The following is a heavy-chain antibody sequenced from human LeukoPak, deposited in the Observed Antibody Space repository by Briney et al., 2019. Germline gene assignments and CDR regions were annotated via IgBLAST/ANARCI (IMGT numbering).Heavy chain of an antibody. J-gene: IGHJ4*02. CDR2: ISNSGDFI. CDR3: ARARGTGPGAHFDY. CDR1: GFMFSDEY. Sequence: GGSLRLSCAASGFMFSDEYMSWIRQAPGKGLEWVSYISNSGDFIAYADSVKGRFTISRDNAKNSLLLQMNSLRAEDTAVYYCARARGTGPGAHFDYWGQGTLVIVSS. V-gene: IGHV3-11*01. D-gene: IGHD3-10*01.